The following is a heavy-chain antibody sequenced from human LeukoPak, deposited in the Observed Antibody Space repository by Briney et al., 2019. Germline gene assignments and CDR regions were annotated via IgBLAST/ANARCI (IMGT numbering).Heavy chain of an antibody. CDR1: GGSISSGGYS. CDR2: ISYSGNT. Sequence: SETLSLTCAVSGGSISSGGYSWSWIRQPPGKELEWIGYISYSGNTYYSPSLKSRVTISVDTSKNQFSLKLSSVTAADTAVYYCARVDRYDLYFDYWGQGTLVTVSS. J-gene: IGHJ4*02. D-gene: IGHD3-3*01. CDR3: ARVDRYDLYFDY. V-gene: IGHV4-30-4*07.